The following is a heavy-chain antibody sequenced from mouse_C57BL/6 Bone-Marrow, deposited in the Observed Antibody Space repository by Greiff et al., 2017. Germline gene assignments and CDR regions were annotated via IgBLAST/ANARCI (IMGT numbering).Heavy chain of an antibody. V-gene: IGHV1-55*01. CDR1: GFTFTSYW. J-gene: IGHJ2*01. CDR2: IYPGSGST. D-gene: IGHD1-1*01. Sequence: VQLQQPGAELVKPGASVKMSCTASGFTFTSYWITWVKQRPGQGLEWIGDIYPGSGSTNYTETVKSKTTLPVDTSTSTAYMQLSNLTSEDSAVYYCAYYGRGYFADWGQGTTLTVSS. CDR3: AYYGRGYFAD.